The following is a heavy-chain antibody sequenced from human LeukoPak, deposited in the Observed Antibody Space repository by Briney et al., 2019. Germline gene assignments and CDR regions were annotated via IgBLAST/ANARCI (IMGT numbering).Heavy chain of an antibody. D-gene: IGHD1-7*01. Sequence: ASETLSLTCAVSGYSISSGYYWGWIRQPPGEGLEWIGSIYHSGSTYYNPSLKSRVTISVDTSKNQFSLKLSSVTAADTAVYYCARWTGTTEAFDIWGQGTMVTVPS. CDR2: IYHSGST. CDR3: ARWTGTTEAFDI. V-gene: IGHV4-38-2*01. CDR1: GYSISSGYY. J-gene: IGHJ3*02.